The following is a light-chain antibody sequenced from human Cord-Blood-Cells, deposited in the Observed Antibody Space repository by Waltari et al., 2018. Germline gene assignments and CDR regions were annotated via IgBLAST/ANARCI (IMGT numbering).Light chain of an antibody. V-gene: IGKV1-27*01. Sequence: DIQMTQSPSSLSAAVRDRATITCRASQGISKYLAWYQHKPGKVPKLLIYAASTLQTGVPSRFSGSGSGTDFTLTISSLQPEDVATYYCQKYNSAPYTFGQGTKLEIK. J-gene: IGKJ2*01. CDR1: QGISKY. CDR3: QKYNSAPYT. CDR2: AAS.